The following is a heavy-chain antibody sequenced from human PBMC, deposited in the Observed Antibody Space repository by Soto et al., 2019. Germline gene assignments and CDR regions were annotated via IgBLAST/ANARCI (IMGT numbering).Heavy chain of an antibody. CDR2: IHSGGTT. D-gene: IGHD6-19*01. CDR1: GFSVSVNY. J-gene: IGHJ5*02. V-gene: IGHV3-53*02. Sequence: EVQLVETGGGLIQPGGSLRLSCAASGFSVSVNYMSWVRQAPGKGLEWVSIIHSGGTTYYADSVKGRFTISRDNSKNTVSRQMDSLRDEDTGVYYCTSIAVAEGFDPWGQGTLVNVSS. CDR3: TSIAVAEGFDP.